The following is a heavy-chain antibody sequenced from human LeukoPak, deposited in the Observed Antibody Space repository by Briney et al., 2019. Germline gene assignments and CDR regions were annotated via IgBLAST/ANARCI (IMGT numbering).Heavy chain of an antibody. Sequence: SETLSLTCSVSGFSISSGYFWGWIRQPPGKGLEWIGRIYHSGSTYYDPSLKSRVTISVDMSRNQFSLKLSSVTAADTAVYYCATGGSLRFDYWGQGTLVTVSS. CDR1: GFSISSGYF. V-gene: IGHV4-38-2*02. J-gene: IGHJ4*02. CDR3: ATGGSLRFDY. CDR2: IYHSGST. D-gene: IGHD1-26*01.